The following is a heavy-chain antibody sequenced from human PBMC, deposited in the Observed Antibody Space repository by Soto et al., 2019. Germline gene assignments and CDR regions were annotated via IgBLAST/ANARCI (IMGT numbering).Heavy chain of an antibody. Sequence: ASVKVSCKASGYTFTSYYMHWVRQAPGQGLEWMGIINPSGGSTSYAQKFQGRVTMTRDTSTSTVYMELSSLRSEDTAVYYCARGRSGSYYNPLFGVFLEAPPTWGQGTLVNVS. D-gene: IGHD3-10*01. CDR2: INPSGGST. J-gene: IGHJ5*02. V-gene: IGHV1-46*01. CDR3: ARGRSGSYYNPLFGVFLEAPPT. CDR1: GYTFTSYY.